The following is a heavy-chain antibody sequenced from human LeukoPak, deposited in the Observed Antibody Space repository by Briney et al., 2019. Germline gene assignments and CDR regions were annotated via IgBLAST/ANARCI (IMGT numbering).Heavy chain of an antibody. CDR1: GYSFIGYY. CDR2: ISAYNGNT. J-gene: IGHJ5*02. Sequence: ASVKVSCKASGYSFIGYYMHWVRQAPGQGLEWMGWISAYNGNTNYAQKLQGRVTMTTDTSTGTAYMELRSLRSDDTAVYYCARVDSSSSDPWGQGTLVTVSS. V-gene: IGHV1-18*04. CDR3: ARVDSSSSDP. D-gene: IGHD6-6*01.